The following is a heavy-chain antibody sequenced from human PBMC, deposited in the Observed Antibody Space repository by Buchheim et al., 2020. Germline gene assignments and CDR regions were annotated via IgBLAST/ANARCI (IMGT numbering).Heavy chain of an antibody. V-gene: IGHV4-4*02. CDR2: IYHSGST. CDR1: GGSISSSNW. Sequence: QVQLQESGPGLVKPSGTLSLTCAVSGGSISSSNWWSWVRQPPGKGLEWIGEIYHSGSTNYNPSLKSRVNISVDKSKNQFSLKLSSVTAADTAVYYCARDDSGFYSGSFYYYYGMDVWGQGTT. J-gene: IGHJ6*02. D-gene: IGHD1-26*01. CDR3: ARDDSGFYSGSFYYYYGMDV.